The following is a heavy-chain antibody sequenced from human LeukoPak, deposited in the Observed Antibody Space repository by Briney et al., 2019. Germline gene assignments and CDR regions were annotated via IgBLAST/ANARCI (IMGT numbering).Heavy chain of an antibody. D-gene: IGHD3-22*01. CDR2: ISGSGGST. J-gene: IGHJ4*02. CDR1: GFTFSSYA. V-gene: IGHV3-23*01. CDR3: AKDTYYYDRLFDY. Sequence: GGSLRLSCAASGFTFSSYAMSWVRQAPGKGLEWVSAISGSGGSTYYADSVKGRFTISRDNSKNTLCLQMNSLRAEDTAIYYCAKDTYYYDRLFDYWGQGVLVTVSS.